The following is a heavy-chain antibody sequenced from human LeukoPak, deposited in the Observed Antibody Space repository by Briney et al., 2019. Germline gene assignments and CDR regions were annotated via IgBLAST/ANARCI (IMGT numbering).Heavy chain of an antibody. Sequence: ASVKVSCKTSGYTFINYDINWVRQAPGQGLEWLGGMNPKTGNTGYAQKFQGRVTMTRDNSINTAYMEVTSLRSDDTAIYYCARPPDTSGWYRNCFGPWGQGTLVTVSP. J-gene: IGHJ5*02. V-gene: IGHV1-8*01. CDR2: MNPKTGNT. D-gene: IGHD6-19*01. CDR1: GYTFINYD. CDR3: ARPPDTSGWYRNCFGP.